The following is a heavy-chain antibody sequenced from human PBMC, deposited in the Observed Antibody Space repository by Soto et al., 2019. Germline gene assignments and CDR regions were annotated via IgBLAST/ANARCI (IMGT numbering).Heavy chain of an antibody. CDR1: GGSISSYY. CDR3: ARAVGSSGWPDY. J-gene: IGHJ4*02. Sequence: SETLSLTCTVSGGSISSYYWSWIRQPPGKGLEWIGYIYYSGSTNYNPSLKSRVTISVDTSKNQFSLKLSSVTAADTAVYYCARAVGSSGWPDYWGQGTLVTVSS. CDR2: IYYSGST. V-gene: IGHV4-59*01. D-gene: IGHD6-19*01.